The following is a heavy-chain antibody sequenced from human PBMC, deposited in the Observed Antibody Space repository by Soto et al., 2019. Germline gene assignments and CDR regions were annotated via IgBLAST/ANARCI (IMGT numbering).Heavy chain of an antibody. D-gene: IGHD2-2*01. Sequence: PGESLKISCKGSGYSFTSYWIGWVRQMPGKGLEWMGIIYPGDSDSRYSPSFQGQVTISADKSISTAYLQWSSLKASDTAMYYCASLSSYNYYYYGMDVWGQGTTVTVSS. CDR2: IYPGDSDS. CDR1: GYSFTSYW. V-gene: IGHV5-51*01. J-gene: IGHJ6*02. CDR3: ASLSSYNYYYYGMDV.